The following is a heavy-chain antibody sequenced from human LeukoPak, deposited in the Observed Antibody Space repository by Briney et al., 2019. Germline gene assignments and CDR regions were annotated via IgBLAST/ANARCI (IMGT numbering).Heavy chain of an antibody. CDR3: ATSNKQLVFGLDY. J-gene: IGHJ4*02. V-gene: IGHV1-2*02. CDR1: GNIFSCYY. CDR2: INPNIGVT. D-gene: IGHD6-6*01. Sequence: ASVKVSCKAAGNIFSCYYLHWVRRAPGQGFGGRGWINPNIGVTKYAEKFPGSVTLTRDPSTNTGYMEIRNLRSDDSAVYYCATSNKQLVFGLDYWGQGTLVAVST.